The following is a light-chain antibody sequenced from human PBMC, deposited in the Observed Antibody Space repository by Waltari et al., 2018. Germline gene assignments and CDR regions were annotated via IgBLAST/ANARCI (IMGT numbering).Light chain of an antibody. J-gene: IGKJ1*01. Sequence: SCRSSQSLLHSNGYNYLDWYLQKPGQSPQLLIYLGSNRASGVPDRFSGSGSGTDFTLKISRVEAEDVGVYYCMQALQTPRTFGQGTKVEIK. CDR2: LGS. V-gene: IGKV2-28*01. CDR3: MQALQTPRT. CDR1: QSLLHSNGYNY.